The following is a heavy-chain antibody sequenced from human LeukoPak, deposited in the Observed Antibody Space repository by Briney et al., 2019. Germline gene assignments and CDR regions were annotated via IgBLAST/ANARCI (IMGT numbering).Heavy chain of an antibody. CDR3: AREPYYYDSSGYHQPNWFDP. V-gene: IGHV1-18*01. Sequence: GASVKVSCKASGYTFTSYGISWVRQAPGQGLEWMGWISAYNGNTNYAQKLQGRVTMTTDTSTSTAYMELRSLRSDDTAVYYCAREPYYYDSSGYHQPNWFDPWGQGTLVTVSS. J-gene: IGHJ5*02. D-gene: IGHD3-22*01. CDR2: ISAYNGNT. CDR1: GYTFTSYG.